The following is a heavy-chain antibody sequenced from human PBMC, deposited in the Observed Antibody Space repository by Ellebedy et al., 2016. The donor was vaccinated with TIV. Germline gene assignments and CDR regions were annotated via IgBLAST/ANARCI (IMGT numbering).Heavy chain of an antibody. J-gene: IGHJ4*02. Sequence: GESLKISXAASGFTFNNYGMHWVRQAPGKGLEWVANIKQDGSEKYYVDSVKGRFTISRDNAKNSLYLQMNSLRAEDTAVYYCASDPYWGQGTLVTVSS. V-gene: IGHV3-7*01. CDR1: GFTFNNYG. CDR2: IKQDGSEK. CDR3: ASDPY.